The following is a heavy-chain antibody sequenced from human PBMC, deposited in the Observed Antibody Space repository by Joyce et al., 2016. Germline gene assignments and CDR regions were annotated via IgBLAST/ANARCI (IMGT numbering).Heavy chain of an antibody. V-gene: IGHV4-39*01. CDR3: AGQLGGSYHFDY. CDR1: GVSINSESYY. D-gene: IGHD3-16*02. J-gene: IGHJ4*02. CDR2: MSSRGVT. Sequence: QLQLKESGPGLVKPSETLSLSCTVSGVSINSESYYWGWVRQSSVKGLGWIGSMSSRGVTQHNPALRGRGTMAVDTSGNQFSLGVESVTATDTATFYWAGQLGGSYHFDYWGPGALVTVSS.